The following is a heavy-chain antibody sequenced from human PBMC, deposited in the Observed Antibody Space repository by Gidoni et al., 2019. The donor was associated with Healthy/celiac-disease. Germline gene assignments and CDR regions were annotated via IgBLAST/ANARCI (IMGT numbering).Heavy chain of an antibody. D-gene: IGHD5-18*01. V-gene: IGHV3-23*01. J-gene: IGHJ6*03. CDR3: AKDTAAYYYYMDV. Sequence: EVQLLESGGGLVQPGGSLRLSCAASVFTFSSYAMSWVRQAPGKGLEWVSAISGSGGSTYYADSVKGRFTISRDNSKNTLYLQMNSLRAEDTAVYYCAKDTAAYYYYMDVWGKGTTVTVSS. CDR1: VFTFSSYA. CDR2: ISGSGGST.